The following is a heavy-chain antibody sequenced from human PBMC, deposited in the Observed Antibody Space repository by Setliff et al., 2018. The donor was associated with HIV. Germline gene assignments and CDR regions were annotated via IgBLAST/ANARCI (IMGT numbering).Heavy chain of an antibody. J-gene: IGHJ3*02. CDR1: GYSISSGYY. D-gene: IGHD5-12*01. CDR2: IYHSGST. CDR3: ARDSKVATISGGAFDI. Sequence: SETLSLTCTVSGYSISSGYYWGWIRQPPGRGLEWIGSIYHSGSTYCNPSLKSRVTISVDTSKNQFSLKLSSVTAADTAVYYCARDSKVATISGGAFDIWGQGTMVTVSS. V-gene: IGHV4-38-2*02.